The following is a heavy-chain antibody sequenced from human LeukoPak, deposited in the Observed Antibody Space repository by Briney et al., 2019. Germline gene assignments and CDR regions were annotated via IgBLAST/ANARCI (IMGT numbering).Heavy chain of an antibody. Sequence: GGSLRLSCAASGFTFSSYSMNWVRQAPGKGLEWVSYISSSSTIYYADSVKGRFPISRDNAKNSLYLQMNSLRAEDTAVYYCASRYYFQHWGQGTLVTVSS. V-gene: IGHV3-48*01. D-gene: IGHD2-15*01. CDR3: ASRYYFQH. J-gene: IGHJ1*01. CDR1: GFTFSSYS. CDR2: ISSSSTI.